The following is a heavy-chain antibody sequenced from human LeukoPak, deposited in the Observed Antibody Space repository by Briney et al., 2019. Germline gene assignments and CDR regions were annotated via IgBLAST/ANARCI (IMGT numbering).Heavy chain of an antibody. CDR3: ARGGTFRGYYY. Sequence: SETLSLTCTVSGGSISSYYWSWIRQPPGKGLEWIGYIYYSGSTNYNPSLKSRVTISVDTSKNQFSLKLSSVTAADTAVYYCARGGTFRGYYYWGQGTLVTVSS. D-gene: IGHD3-22*01. V-gene: IGHV4-59*08. CDR2: IYYSGST. J-gene: IGHJ4*02. CDR1: GGSISSYY.